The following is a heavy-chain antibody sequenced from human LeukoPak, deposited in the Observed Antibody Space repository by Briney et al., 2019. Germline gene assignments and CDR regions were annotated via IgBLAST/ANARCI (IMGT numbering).Heavy chain of an antibody. CDR2: IYSGGST. CDR3: ARQQWLGSIDY. J-gene: IGHJ4*02. V-gene: IGHV3-53*01. Sequence: GGSLRLSCAASGFTVSSNYMSWVRQAPGKGLEWVSVIYSGGSTYYADSVKGRFTISRDNSKNTPYLQMNSLRAEDTAVYYCARQQWLGSIDYWGQGTLVTVSP. CDR1: GFTVSSNY. D-gene: IGHD6-19*01.